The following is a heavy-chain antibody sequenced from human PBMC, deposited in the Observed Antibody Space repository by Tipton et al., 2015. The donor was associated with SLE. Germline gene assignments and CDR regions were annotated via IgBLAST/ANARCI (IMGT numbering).Heavy chain of an antibody. CDR3: AGGLYGGNVY. D-gene: IGHD4-23*01. CDR1: GGSFSGYY. J-gene: IGHJ4*02. V-gene: IGHV4-34*01. CDR2: INHSGST. Sequence: TLSLTCAVYGGSFSGYYWSWIRQPPGKGLEWIGEINHSGSTNYNPSLKSRVTISVDTSKNQFSLKLSSVTAADTAVYYCAGGLYGGNVYWGQGTLVTVSS.